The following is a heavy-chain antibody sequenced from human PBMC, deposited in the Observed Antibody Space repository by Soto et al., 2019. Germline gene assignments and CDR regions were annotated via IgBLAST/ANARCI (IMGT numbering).Heavy chain of an antibody. V-gene: IGHV2-5*02. D-gene: IGHD3-10*01. CDR2: IYWDDDK. J-gene: IGHJ3*02. CDR1: GFSLSTSGVG. Sequence: QITLKESGPTLVKPTQTLTLTCTFSGFSLSTSGVGVGWIRQPPGKALEWLALIYWDDDKRYSPSLKSRLTITKDTSKNQVVLTMTTMDPVDTATYYCAHSEYALLWFGELLPESTPTDAFDIWGQGTMVTVSS. CDR3: AHSEYALLWFGELLPESTPTDAFDI.